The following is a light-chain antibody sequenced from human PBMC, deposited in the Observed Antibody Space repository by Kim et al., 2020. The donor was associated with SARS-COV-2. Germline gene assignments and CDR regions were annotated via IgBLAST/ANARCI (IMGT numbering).Light chain of an antibody. V-gene: IGKV3-20*01. Sequence: EIVLTQSPGTLSLSPGESATLSCRASQTIGSDSLAWYQQKPGQAPTLLIYETSTRATGVPDRFSGSGSGTDFILTLSRVEPDDFAVFYCQHYSHSVSTFGPGTKVDIK. J-gene: IGKJ3*01. CDR1: QTIGSDS. CDR2: ETS. CDR3: QHYSHSVST.